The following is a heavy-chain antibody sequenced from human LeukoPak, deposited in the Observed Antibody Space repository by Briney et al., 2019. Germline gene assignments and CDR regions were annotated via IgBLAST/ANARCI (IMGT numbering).Heavy chain of an antibody. CDR3: ARKTPYCSSTSCYHWFDP. D-gene: IGHD2-2*01. CDR2: IYYSGSI. CDR1: GGSISSGDYY. Sequence: SETLSLTCTVSGGSISSGDYYWSWIRQPPGKGLEWIGYIYYSGSIYYNPSLKSRVTISVDTSKNQFSLKLSSVTAADTAVYYCARKTPYCSSTSCYHWFDPWGQGTLVTVSS. J-gene: IGHJ5*02. V-gene: IGHV4-30-4*01.